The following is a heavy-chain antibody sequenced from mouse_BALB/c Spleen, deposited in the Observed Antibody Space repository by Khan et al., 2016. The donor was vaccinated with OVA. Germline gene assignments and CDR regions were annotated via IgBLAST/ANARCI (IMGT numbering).Heavy chain of an antibody. CDR2: INPSSNYS. CDR3: VRIPVPPYYFDS. J-gene: IGHJ2*01. Sequence: QVQLQQSGAELARPGASVKMSCKASGYTFTNYTIHWIKQRPGQGLEWIGYINPSSNYSNYNQKFKDKATLTADKSSSTAYMQLSSLTSDDSSGYYCVRIPVPPYYFDSWGQGTTLTVSS. CDR1: GYTFTNYT. V-gene: IGHV1-4*01.